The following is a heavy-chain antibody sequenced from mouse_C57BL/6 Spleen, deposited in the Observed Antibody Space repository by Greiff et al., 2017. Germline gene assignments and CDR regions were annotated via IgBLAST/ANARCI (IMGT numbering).Heavy chain of an antibody. CDR3: ARGGTTAPFAY. Sequence: EVQLQQSGPGLVKPSQSLSLTCSVTGYSITSGYYWNWIRQFPGNKLEWMGYISYDGSNNYNPSLKNRISITRDTSKNQFFLKLNSVTTEDTATYYCARGGTTAPFAYWGQGTLVTVSA. CDR2: ISYDGSN. V-gene: IGHV3-6*01. J-gene: IGHJ3*01. D-gene: IGHD1-2*01. CDR1: GYSITSGYY.